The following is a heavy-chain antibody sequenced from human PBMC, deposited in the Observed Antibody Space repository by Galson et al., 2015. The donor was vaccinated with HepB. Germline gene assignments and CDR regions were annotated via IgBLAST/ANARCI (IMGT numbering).Heavy chain of an antibody. CDR2: ISSGSSTI. CDR3: ASYHSTVVTPGNY. J-gene: IGHJ4*02. V-gene: IGHV3-48*02. D-gene: IGHD4-23*01. Sequence: SLRLSCAASGFTFSSYSMNWVRQAPGKGLEWVSYISSGSSTIYYADSVKGRFTISRDNAKDSLYLQMNSLRDEDTAVYYCASYHSTVVTPGNYWGQGTLVTVSS. CDR1: GFTFSSYS.